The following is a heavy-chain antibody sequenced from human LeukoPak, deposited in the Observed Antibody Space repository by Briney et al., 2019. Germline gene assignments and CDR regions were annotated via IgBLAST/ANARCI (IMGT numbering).Heavy chain of an antibody. Sequence: PGGSLRLSCAASGFTFDDYAMHWVRQAPGKGLEWVSLISWDGGSTYYADSVKGRFTISRDNSKNSLYLQMNSLRAEDTALYYCAKDRISGYSYGYDGMGVWGKGTTVTVSS. D-gene: IGHD5-18*01. CDR2: ISWDGGST. J-gene: IGHJ6*04. CDR3: AKDRISGYSYGYDGMGV. V-gene: IGHV3-43D*04. CDR1: GFTFDDYA.